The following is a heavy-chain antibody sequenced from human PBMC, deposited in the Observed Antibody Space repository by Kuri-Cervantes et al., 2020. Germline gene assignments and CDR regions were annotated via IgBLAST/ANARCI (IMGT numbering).Heavy chain of an antibody. CDR3: AIRWVGEEDY. J-gene: IGHJ4*02. D-gene: IGHD3-16*01. CDR2: IYHSGST. V-gene: IGHV4-38-2*01. Sequence: SETLSLTCAVSGYSISSGYYWGWIRQPPGKGLEWIGSIYHSGSTYYNPSLKSRVTISVDTSKNQFSLKLSSVTAADTAVYYCAIRWVGEEDYWGQGTLVTVSS. CDR1: GYSISSGYY.